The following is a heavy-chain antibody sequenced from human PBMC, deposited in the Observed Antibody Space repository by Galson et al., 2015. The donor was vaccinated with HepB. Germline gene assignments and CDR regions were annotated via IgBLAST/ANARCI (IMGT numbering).Heavy chain of an antibody. CDR1: GFSLSTSEVG. V-gene: IGHV2-5*02. D-gene: IGHD1-26*01. CDR3: ASLGSYDAFEI. CDR2: VYWDDDK. J-gene: IGHJ3*02. Sequence: PALVKPSQTLTLTCTFSGFSLSTSEVGVGWIRQPPGKALEWLALVYWDDDKRHSPSLKSRLTITKDNSKNQMVLTMTNMDPVDTATYYCASLGSYDAFEIWGQGTMVTVSS.